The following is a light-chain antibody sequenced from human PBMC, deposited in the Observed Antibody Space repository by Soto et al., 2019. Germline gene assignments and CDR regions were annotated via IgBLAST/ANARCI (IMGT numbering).Light chain of an antibody. J-gene: IGLJ1*01. CDR2: EVN. CDR3: CSSGGSPTYV. Sequence: QSVLTQPASVSGSPGQSITISCTGTSSNVGSYKLVPWYQQHPGKAPKLMIFEVNKRPSGVSNRFSGSKSGNTASLTISGLKVEDEADYYCCSSGGSPTYVFGTGTKATVL. V-gene: IGLV2-23*02. CDR1: SSNVGSYKL.